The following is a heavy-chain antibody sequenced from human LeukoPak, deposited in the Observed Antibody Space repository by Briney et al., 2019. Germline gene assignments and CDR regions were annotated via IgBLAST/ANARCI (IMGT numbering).Heavy chain of an antibody. D-gene: IGHD6-13*01. J-gene: IGHJ4*02. CDR3: AKDCRSSSWSSFDY. CDR2: ISGSGGST. Sequence: GGSLRLSCAASGFTFSSYAVSWVRQAPGKGLEWVSAISGSGGSTYYADSVKGRFTISRDNSKNTLYLQMNSLRAEDTAVYYCAKDCRSSSWSSFDYWGQGTLVTVSS. CDR1: GFTFSSYA. V-gene: IGHV3-23*01.